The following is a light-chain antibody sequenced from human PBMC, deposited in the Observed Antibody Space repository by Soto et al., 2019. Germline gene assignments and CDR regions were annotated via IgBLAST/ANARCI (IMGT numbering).Light chain of an antibody. CDR1: QSISSY. CDR2: RAS. J-gene: IGKJ2*01. CDR3: QQYKSYLYT. Sequence: DIQMTQSPSTLSASVGDIVSITCRASQSISSYLAWYQQKPGKAPNRLFYRASGLASGVPSRFSGSGAETEFTLTISGLQPDDFAVYYCQQYKSYLYTFGQGTKLQIK. V-gene: IGKV1-5*03.